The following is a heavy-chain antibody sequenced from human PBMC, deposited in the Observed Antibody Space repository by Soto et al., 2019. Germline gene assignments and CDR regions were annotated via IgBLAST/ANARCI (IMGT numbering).Heavy chain of an antibody. D-gene: IGHD3-22*01. CDR2: IYPGDSDT. CDR3: ARLDDSSGYYSDYYYGMDV. J-gene: IGHJ6*02. CDR1: GYSFTRYW. Sequence: RESLTISCKGSGYSFTRYWIGWVRQMPGKGLEWMGIIYPGDSDTRYSPSFQGQVTISADKSISTAYLQWSSLKASDTAMYYCARLDDSSGYYSDYYYGMDVWGQGTTVTVSS. V-gene: IGHV5-51*01.